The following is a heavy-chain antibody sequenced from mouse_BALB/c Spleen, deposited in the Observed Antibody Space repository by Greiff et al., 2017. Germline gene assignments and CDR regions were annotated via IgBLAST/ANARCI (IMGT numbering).Heavy chain of an antibody. CDR1: GFSLTSYG. Sequence: VKLVESGPGLVAPSQSLSITCTVSGFSLTSYGVHWVRQPPGKGLEWLGVIWAGGSTNYNSALMSRLSISKDNSKSQVFLKMNSLQTDDTAMYYCARDSGSTYYYAMDYWGQGTSVTVSS. D-gene: IGHD1-1*01. CDR3: ARDSGSTYYYAMDY. J-gene: IGHJ4*01. CDR2: IWAGGST. V-gene: IGHV2-9*02.